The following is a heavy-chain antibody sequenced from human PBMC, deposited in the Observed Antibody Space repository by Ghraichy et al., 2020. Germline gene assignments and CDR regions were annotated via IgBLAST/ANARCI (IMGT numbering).Heavy chain of an antibody. CDR3: ARLYTLYSGISNWFDP. D-gene: IGHD3-9*01. J-gene: IGHJ5*02. CDR2: IYYSGST. CDR1: GGSISSSSYY. V-gene: IGHV4-39*01. Sequence: SETLSLTCTVSGGSISSSSYYWGWIRQPPGKGLEWIGSIYYSGSTYYNPSLKSRVTISVDTSKNQFSLKLSSVTAADTAVYYCARLYTLYSGISNWFDPWGQGTLVTVSS.